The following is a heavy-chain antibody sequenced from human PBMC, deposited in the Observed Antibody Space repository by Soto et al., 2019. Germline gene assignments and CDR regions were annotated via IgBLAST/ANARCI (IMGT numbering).Heavy chain of an antibody. J-gene: IGHJ4*02. D-gene: IGHD3-10*01. CDR2: ISGSGGST. CDR3: AKDYMVRGVNYFDY. CDR1: GFTFSSYA. V-gene: IGHV3-23*01. Sequence: EVQLLESGGGLVQPGGSLRLSCAASGFTFSSYAMNWVRQAPGKGLEWVSAISGSGGSTYYADSVKGRFTISRDNSKNPLYLQMNSLRAEDTAVYYCAKDYMVRGVNYFDYWGQGTLVTVSS.